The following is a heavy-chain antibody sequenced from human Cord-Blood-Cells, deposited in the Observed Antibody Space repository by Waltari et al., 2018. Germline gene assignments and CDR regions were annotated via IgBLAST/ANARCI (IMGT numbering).Heavy chain of an antibody. Sequence: QLQLQESGPGLVKPSETLSLTCTVSGGSISSSSYYWGWIRQPPGKGLEWIGSIYYSGRTYSNPSLKSRVTISVDTSKNQFSLKLSSVTAADTAVYYCARLGDSSSWPVPFDYWGQGTLVTVSS. V-gene: IGHV4-39*01. D-gene: IGHD6-13*01. CDR1: GGSISSSSYY. CDR2: IYYSGRT. J-gene: IGHJ4*02. CDR3: ARLGDSSSWPVPFDY.